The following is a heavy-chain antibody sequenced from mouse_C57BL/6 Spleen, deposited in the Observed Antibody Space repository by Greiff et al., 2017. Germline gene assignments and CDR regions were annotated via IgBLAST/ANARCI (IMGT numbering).Heavy chain of an antibody. CDR1: GFNIKDYY. V-gene: IGHV14-1*01. Sequence: VQLQQSGAELVRPGASVKLSCTASGFNIKDYYMHWVKQRPEQGLEWIGRIDPEDGDTEYAPKFQGKATMTADTSSNTAYLQLSSLTSEDTAVYYCTTPDYYGSSYVAYWGQGTLVTVSA. J-gene: IGHJ3*01. CDR2: IDPEDGDT. D-gene: IGHD1-1*01. CDR3: TTPDYYGSSYVAY.